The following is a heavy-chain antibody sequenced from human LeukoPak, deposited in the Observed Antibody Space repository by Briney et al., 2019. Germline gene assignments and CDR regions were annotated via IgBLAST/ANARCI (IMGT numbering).Heavy chain of an antibody. CDR2: LSGSSGDT. CDR1: GFTFSSYV. Sequence: GGSLRLSCAASGFTFSSYVMNWVRQAPGKGLEWVSALSGSSGDTYYADSVKGRITISRDNSKNTLYLKMNSLRDEDTAVYYCAKDFRDGYNPYYFDYWGQGTLVTVSS. V-gene: IGHV3-23*01. J-gene: IGHJ4*02. CDR3: AKDFRDGYNPYYFDY. D-gene: IGHD5-24*01.